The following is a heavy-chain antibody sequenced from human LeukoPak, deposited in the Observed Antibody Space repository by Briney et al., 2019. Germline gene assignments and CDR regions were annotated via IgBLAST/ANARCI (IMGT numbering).Heavy chain of an antibody. V-gene: IGHV3-30-3*01. D-gene: IGHD5-12*01. CDR2: ISHDGSNK. CDR3: ASVGGYDPLFDY. CDR1: GFTFSSNV. Sequence: GRSLRLSCATSGFTFSSNVIHWVRQAPGKGLEWVAVISHDGSNKYHADSVKGRFTISRDNSKDTLYLQMNSLRVEDTAVYYCASVGGYDPLFDYWGQGTLVTVSS. J-gene: IGHJ4*02.